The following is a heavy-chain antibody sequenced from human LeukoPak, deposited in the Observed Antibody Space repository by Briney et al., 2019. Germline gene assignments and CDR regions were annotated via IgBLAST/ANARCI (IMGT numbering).Heavy chain of an antibody. V-gene: IGHV3-73*01. CDR1: GFTFSGSS. Sequence: GGSLRLSCAASGFTFSGSSMHWVRQASGKGLEWVGRIRSKPKTYATAYAASVKGRFTISRDDSKNTAYLQMNSLKTEDTAVYYCTRRNDYGDYGDAFDIWGQGTMVTVSS. CDR2: IRSKPKTYAT. CDR3: TRRNDYGDYGDAFDI. D-gene: IGHD4-17*01. J-gene: IGHJ3*02.